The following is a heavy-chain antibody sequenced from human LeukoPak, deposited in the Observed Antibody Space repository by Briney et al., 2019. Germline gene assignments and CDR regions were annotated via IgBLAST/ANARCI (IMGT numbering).Heavy chain of an antibody. CDR2: IIGNSVST. CDR1: GFTFSSYS. CDR3: AKGRRDGYNYPFFDH. V-gene: IGHV3-23*01. J-gene: IGHJ4*02. Sequence: GGSLRLSCAASGFTFSSYSMNWVRHSPGKGLEWVSNIIGNSVSTYYAEFVKGRFTISRDNSNNTLFLQMDSLRAEDTAVYYCAKGRRDGYNYPFFDHWGQGALVIVSS. D-gene: IGHD5-24*01.